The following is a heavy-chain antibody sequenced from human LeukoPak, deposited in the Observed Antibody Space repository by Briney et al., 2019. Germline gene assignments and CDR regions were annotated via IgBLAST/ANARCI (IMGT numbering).Heavy chain of an antibody. Sequence: PGGSLRLSCAASGFTFSSYAMSWVRQAPGKGLEWVSATSGSGGSTYYADSVKGRFTISRDNSKYTLYLQMNSLRAEDTAVYYCAKGPSPYFDYWGQGTLVTVSS. CDR3: AKGPSPYFDY. CDR2: TSGSGGST. CDR1: GFTFSSYA. J-gene: IGHJ4*02. V-gene: IGHV3-23*01.